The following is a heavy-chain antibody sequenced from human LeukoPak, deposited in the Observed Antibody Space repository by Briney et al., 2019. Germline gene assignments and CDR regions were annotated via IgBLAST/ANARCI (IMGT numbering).Heavy chain of an antibody. CDR2: IDHTGST. J-gene: IGHJ4*02. V-gene: IGHV4-59*01. D-gene: IGHD3-10*01. CDR1: GDSISIYY. Sequence: SETLSLTCSVSGDSISIYYWNWIRQPPGKGLEWIGYIDHTGSTNYNPSLNSRVTISRDTSTNHFSLKLSSVTAADTAVYYCARAMVRGVLYYFDYWGQGTLVTVSS. CDR3: ARAMVRGVLYYFDY.